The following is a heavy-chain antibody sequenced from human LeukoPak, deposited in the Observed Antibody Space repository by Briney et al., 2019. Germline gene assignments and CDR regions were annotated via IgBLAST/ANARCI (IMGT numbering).Heavy chain of an antibody. CDR2: ISGSAGSS. CDR3: EIDPYDDGRSYGDFDI. D-gene: IGHD4-17*01. Sequence: PVGSLRLSRAAPGFTPTSYAMCSVGQAPGVGAECVSAISGSAGSSYDADAVKGRFTISRDNSKNTLYQQLNSRRAEDTAVYYREIDPYDDGRSYGDFDIWGQGTIVAVSS. CDR1: GFTPTSYA. J-gene: IGHJ3*02. V-gene: IGHV3-23*01.